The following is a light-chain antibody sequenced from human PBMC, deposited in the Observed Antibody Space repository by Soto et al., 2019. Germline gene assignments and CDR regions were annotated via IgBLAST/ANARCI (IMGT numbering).Light chain of an antibody. CDR1: QSVSSN. J-gene: IGKJ5*01. V-gene: IGKV3-15*01. Sequence: EIVLTQSPGTLSLSPGERATLSCRASQSVSSNLAWYQQKPGQAPRLLIYGASTRATGIPARFSGSGSGTEFTLTISSLQSEDFAVYYCQQYNNWLITFGQGTRLENK. CDR3: QQYNNWLIT. CDR2: GAS.